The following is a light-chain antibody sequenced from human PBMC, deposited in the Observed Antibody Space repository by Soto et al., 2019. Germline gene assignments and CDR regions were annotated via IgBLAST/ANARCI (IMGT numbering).Light chain of an antibody. Sequence: QSALTQPASVSGSPGQSITISCTGTSGDVGGYNYVSWYQRHPGKAPKLMIYEVSNRPSGVSNRFSGSKSGNTASLTISGLHAEDEADYYCSSYTSSGTRVFGGGTQLTVL. V-gene: IGLV2-14*01. CDR2: EVS. CDR1: SGDVGGYNY. J-gene: IGLJ3*02. CDR3: SSYTSSGTRV.